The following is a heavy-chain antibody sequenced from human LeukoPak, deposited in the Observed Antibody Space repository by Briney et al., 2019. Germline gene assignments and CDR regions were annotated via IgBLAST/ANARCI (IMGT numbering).Heavy chain of an antibody. V-gene: IGHV3-21*06. CDR3: ATETNGRHYDY. Sequence: GGSLRLSCTASGLTFSTSGFNWVRQAPGKGLECVASIGPTGSDRYHADSIKGRFTISRDNANNFLYLQMNSLRAEDTAVYYCATETNGRHYDYWGQGTLLTVSS. D-gene: IGHD1-14*01. CDR2: IGPTGSDR. J-gene: IGHJ4*02. CDR1: GLTFSTSG.